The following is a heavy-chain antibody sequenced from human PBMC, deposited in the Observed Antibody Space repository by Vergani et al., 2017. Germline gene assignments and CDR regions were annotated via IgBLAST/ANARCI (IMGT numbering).Heavy chain of an antibody. Sequence: EVQLLESGGGLVQPGGSLRLSCAASGFTFSSYSMNWVRQAPGKGLEWVSSISSSSSYIYYADSVKGRFTISRDNAKNSLYLQMNSLRAEDTAVYYCARPREAAAAAPDAFDIWGQGTMVTVSS. CDR2: ISSSSSYI. D-gene: IGHD6-13*01. CDR1: GFTFSSYS. V-gene: IGHV3-21*01. CDR3: ARPREAAAAAPDAFDI. J-gene: IGHJ3*02.